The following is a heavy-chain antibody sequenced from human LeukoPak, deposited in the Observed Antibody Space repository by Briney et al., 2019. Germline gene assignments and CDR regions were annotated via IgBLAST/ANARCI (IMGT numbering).Heavy chain of an antibody. CDR3: ARDMSDDYGWGSYRPFDY. CDR2: ISAYNGNT. Sequence: GASVKVSCKASGYTFTSYGISWVRQAPGQGLEWMGWISAYNGNTNYAQKLQGRVTMTTDTSTSTAYMELRSLRSDDTAVYYCARDMSDDYGWGSYRPFDYWGQGTLVTVSS. J-gene: IGHJ4*02. D-gene: IGHD3-16*02. V-gene: IGHV1-18*01. CDR1: GYTFTSYG.